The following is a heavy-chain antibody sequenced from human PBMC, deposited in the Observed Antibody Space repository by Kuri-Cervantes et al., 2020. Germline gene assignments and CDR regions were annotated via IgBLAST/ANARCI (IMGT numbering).Heavy chain of an antibody. Sequence: GGSLRLSCAASGFTFSSYGMHWVRQAPGKGLEWVAVIWYDGSNKYYADSVKGRFTISRDNSKNTLYLQMNSLRAEDTAVYYCARDRFQSRPPYYYGMDVLGQGTTVTVSS. D-gene: IGHD3-16*01. V-gene: IGHV3-33*01. J-gene: IGHJ6*02. CDR2: IWYDGSNK. CDR1: GFTFSSYG. CDR3: ARDRFQSRPPYYYGMDV.